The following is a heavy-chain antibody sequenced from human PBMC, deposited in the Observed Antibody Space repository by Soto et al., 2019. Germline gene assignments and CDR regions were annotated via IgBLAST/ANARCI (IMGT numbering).Heavy chain of an antibody. CDR3: ARTSYDSSGTAADP. V-gene: IGHV4-31*03. CDR1: GDSISTNAYY. D-gene: IGHD3-22*01. Sequence: SETLSLTCSVSGDSISTNAYYWTWIRQHPAKGLEWLGYIFYSGDTYYNPSLKSRVTISVDTSKNQFSLKLSSVTAADTAVYYCARTSYDSSGTAADPWGQGTLVTVSS. CDR2: IFYSGDT. J-gene: IGHJ5*02.